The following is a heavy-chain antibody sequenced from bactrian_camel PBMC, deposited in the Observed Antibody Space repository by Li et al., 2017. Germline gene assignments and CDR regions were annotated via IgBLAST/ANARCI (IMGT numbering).Heavy chain of an antibody. CDR2: INSGGGST. J-gene: IGHJ4*01. CDR1: GFTFSTYD. Sequence: LVESGGGLVQPGGSLRLSCAASGFTFSTYDMSWVRQAPGKGLEWVSAINSGGGSTYYADSVKGRFTISRDNAKNTMYLQMNNLKPEDTAVYYCGINLEVTPGQGTQVTVS. V-gene: IGHV3S40*01.